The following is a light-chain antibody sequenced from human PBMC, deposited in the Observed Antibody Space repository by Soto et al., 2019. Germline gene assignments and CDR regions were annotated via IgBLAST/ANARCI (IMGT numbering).Light chain of an antibody. J-gene: IGKJ1*01. Sequence: DIQMTQSPSTLSASVGDRVTVTGRASQSISTSLAWYQQKPGKAPKLLIYKASSLESGVPSRFSGSVSGTEFTLTISSLQPDDFAPYYCQQYNTYSRTFGQGNKVEIK. V-gene: IGKV1-5*03. CDR1: QSISTS. CDR2: KAS. CDR3: QQYNTYSRT.